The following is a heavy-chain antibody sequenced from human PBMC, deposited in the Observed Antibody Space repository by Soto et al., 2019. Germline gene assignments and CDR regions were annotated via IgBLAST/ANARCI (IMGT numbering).Heavy chain of an antibody. CDR3: ARVVVAATQYYYGMDV. CDR2: IIPIFGTA. CDR1: GGTFSSYA. V-gene: IGHV1-69*13. J-gene: IGHJ6*02. Sequence: GASVKVSCKASGGTFSSYAISWVRQAPGQGLEWMGGIIPIFGTANYAQKFQGRVTITADESTSTAYMELSSLRSEDTAVYYCARVVVAATQYYYGMDVWGQGTTVTVSS. D-gene: IGHD2-15*01.